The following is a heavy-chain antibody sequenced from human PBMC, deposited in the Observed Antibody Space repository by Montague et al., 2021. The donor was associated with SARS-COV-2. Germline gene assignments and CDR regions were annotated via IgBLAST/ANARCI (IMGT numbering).Heavy chain of an antibody. J-gene: IGHJ6*03. CDR2: TYYRSKWYN. CDR1: GDSVSSNSAA. D-gene: IGHD6-19*01. V-gene: IGHV6-1*01. Sequence: CAIFGDSVSSNSAAWNWIRQSPSRGLEWLGRTYYRSKWYNDYAVSVNSRITINPDTSKIQFSLQLNSVTPEDTAVYYCARDVGGLRLVWNYHYYYMDVWGKGTTVTVSS. CDR3: ARDVGGLRLVWNYHYYYMDV.